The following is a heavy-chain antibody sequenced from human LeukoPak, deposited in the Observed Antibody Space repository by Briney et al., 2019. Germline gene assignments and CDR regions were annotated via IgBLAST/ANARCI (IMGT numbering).Heavy chain of an antibody. V-gene: IGHV4-39*07. Sequence: PSETLSLTCTVSGGSISSSSYYWGWIRQPPGKGLEWIGSIYHSGSTNYNPSLKSRVTILVDKSKNQFSLKLSSVTAADTAVYYCARSEEGYCSGGRCYRDAFDIWGQGTVVTVSS. CDR1: GGSISSSSYY. J-gene: IGHJ3*02. CDR2: IYHSGST. CDR3: ARSEEGYCSGGRCYRDAFDI. D-gene: IGHD2-15*01.